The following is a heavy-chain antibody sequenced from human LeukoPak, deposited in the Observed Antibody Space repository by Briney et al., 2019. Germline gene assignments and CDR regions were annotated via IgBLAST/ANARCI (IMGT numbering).Heavy chain of an antibody. D-gene: IGHD6-19*01. CDR3: ARDYDVSGREGYSSGWYVGSCIY. Sequence: ASVKVSCKASGYTFTGYYMHWVRQAPGQGLEWMGIINPSGGSTSYAQKFQGRVTMTRDTSTSTVYMELSSLRSEDTAVYYCARDYDVSGREGYSSGWYVGSCIYWGQGTLVTVSS. CDR1: GYTFTGYY. V-gene: IGHV1-46*01. J-gene: IGHJ4*02. CDR2: INPSGGST.